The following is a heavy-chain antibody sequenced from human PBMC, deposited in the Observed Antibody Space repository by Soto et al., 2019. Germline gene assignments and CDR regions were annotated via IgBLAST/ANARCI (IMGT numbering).Heavy chain of an antibody. CDR1: GGSISSYY. D-gene: IGHD3-10*01. CDR2: IYYSGST. Sequence: XETLSLTCTVSGGSISSYYWSWIRQPPGKGLEWIGYIYYSGSTNYNPSLKSRVTISVDTSKNQFSLKLSSVTAADTAVYYCARMVRFGDVYYGMDVWGQGTTVTVSS. J-gene: IGHJ6*02. V-gene: IGHV4-59*01. CDR3: ARMVRFGDVYYGMDV.